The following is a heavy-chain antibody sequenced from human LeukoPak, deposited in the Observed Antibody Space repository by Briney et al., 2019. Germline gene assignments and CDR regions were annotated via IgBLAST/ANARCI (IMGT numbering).Heavy chain of an antibody. CDR2: ISSHGGST. CDR3: ARGLCSSASCNRGY. D-gene: IGHD2-2*01. V-gene: IGHV3-64*01. Sequence: GGSLRLSCAASVFTFSNYVMFCVRQAPGKGLEYVSAISSHGGSTYYANSVKGRFTISRDNSKNTLYLQMGSLRAEDMAVYYCARGLCSSASCNRGYWGQGTQVTVSS. CDR1: VFTFSNYV. J-gene: IGHJ4*02.